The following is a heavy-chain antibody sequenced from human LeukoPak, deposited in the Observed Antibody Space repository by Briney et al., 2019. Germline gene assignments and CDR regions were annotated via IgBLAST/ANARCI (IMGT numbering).Heavy chain of an antibody. Sequence: GASVKVSCKASGYTFTGYYIHWVRQAPGQGLEWMGWINPSNGGTYYTQKFQGRVTMTRDTSVNTAYMELSRLTSDDTAVYFCARYCYSANCNQGHYQHWGQGTLVTVSS. CDR2: INPSNGGT. J-gene: IGHJ1*01. CDR3: ARYCYSANCNQGHYQH. V-gene: IGHV1-2*02. D-gene: IGHD2-2*01. CDR1: GYTFTGYY.